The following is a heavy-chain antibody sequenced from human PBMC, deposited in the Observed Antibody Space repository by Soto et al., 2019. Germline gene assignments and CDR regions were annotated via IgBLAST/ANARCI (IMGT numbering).Heavy chain of an antibody. CDR3: ARGSQYYYYGMDV. CDR2: ISYSGST. J-gene: IGHJ6*02. V-gene: IGHV4-61*01. D-gene: IGHD4-4*01. CDR1: GGSVSSNNYY. Sequence: SETLSLTCTVSGGSVSSNNYYWSWMRQPPAEGLEWIGYISYSGSTYYNPSLKSRVTISVDTSKNQFSLKLSSVAAADTAVYYCARGSQYYYYGMDVWGQGTTVTVSS.